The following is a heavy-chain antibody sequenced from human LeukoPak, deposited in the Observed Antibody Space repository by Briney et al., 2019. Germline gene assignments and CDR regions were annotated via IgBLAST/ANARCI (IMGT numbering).Heavy chain of an antibody. J-gene: IGHJ5*02. D-gene: IGHD5-18*01. CDR2: IYYSGTT. CDR1: GGSISSSSYY. V-gene: IGHV4-39*07. CDR3: AKGARGFSYYNWFDP. Sequence: SETLSLTCTVSGGSISSSSYYWGWIRQPPGKGLEWIGSIYYSGTTHYSPSLESRVTISVDTSKNQFSLKLASVTAADTAIYYCAKGARGFSYYNWFDPWGQGTLVTVSS.